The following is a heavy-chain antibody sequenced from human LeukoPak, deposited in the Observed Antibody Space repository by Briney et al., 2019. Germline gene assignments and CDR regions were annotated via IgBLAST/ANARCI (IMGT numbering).Heavy chain of an antibody. D-gene: IGHD3-22*01. CDR3: ARGRIGYYYDSSGYLNY. J-gene: IGHJ4*02. V-gene: IGHV4-34*01. CDR2: INHSGST. CDR1: GGSFSGYY. Sequence: PSETLSLTCAVYGGSFSGYYWSWIRQPPGKGLEWIGEINHSGSTNYNPSLKSRVTISVDTSKNQFSLKLSSVTAADTAVYYCARGRIGYYYDSSGYLNYWGQGTPVTVSS.